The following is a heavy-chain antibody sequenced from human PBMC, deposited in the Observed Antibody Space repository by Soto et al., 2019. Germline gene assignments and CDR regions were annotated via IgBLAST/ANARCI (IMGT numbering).Heavy chain of an antibody. CDR1: GGSISSYY. V-gene: IGHV4-59*08. CDR2: IYYSGST. Sequence: SETLSLTCTVSGGSISSYYWSWIRQPPGKGLEWIGYIYYSGSTNYNPSLKSRVTISVDTSKNQFSLKLSSVTAADTAVYYCAASLLGGSGGYYYYYMDVWGKGTTVTVSS. J-gene: IGHJ6*03. CDR3: AASLLGGSGGYYYYYMDV. D-gene: IGHD3-16*01.